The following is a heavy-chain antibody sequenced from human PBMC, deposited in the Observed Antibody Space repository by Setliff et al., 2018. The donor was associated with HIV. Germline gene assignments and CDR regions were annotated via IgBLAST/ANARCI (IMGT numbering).Heavy chain of an antibody. V-gene: IGHV5-51*01. J-gene: IGHJ5*02. D-gene: IGHD3-22*01. CDR2: LYPGDSDT. CDR3: ARAPNSPYYSNVWYADH. CDR1: GYSFTTYW. Sequence: PGESLKISCKTSGYSFTTYWIGWVRQMPGKGLEWTAILYPGDSDTRYSPSFQSQVTVSADKSIGTAYLQWNSLKASDTALYFCARAPNSPYYSNVWYADHWGQGTLVTVSS.